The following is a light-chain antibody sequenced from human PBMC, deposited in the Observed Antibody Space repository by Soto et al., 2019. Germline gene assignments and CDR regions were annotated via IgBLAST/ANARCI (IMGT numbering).Light chain of an antibody. CDR2: EVT. V-gene: IGLV2-14*01. Sequence: QSALTQPASVSGSPGQSITISCTGTGSDVGGYDYVSWYQHHPGKAPKDMIYEVTNRPSGVSNRFSGAKSGNTASLTSSGLLAEDEAYYYCSSYTSSSTYVFGTGTKLTVL. CDR1: GSDVGGYDY. CDR3: SSYTSSSTYV. J-gene: IGLJ1*01.